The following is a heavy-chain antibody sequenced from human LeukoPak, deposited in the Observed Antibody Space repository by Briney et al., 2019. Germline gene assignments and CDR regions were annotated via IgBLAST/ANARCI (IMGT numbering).Heavy chain of an antibody. CDR3: ARGQGSSWYGYYYYMDV. V-gene: IGHV1-8*01. CDR1: GYTFTSYD. D-gene: IGHD6-13*01. CDR2: TNPNSGNT. J-gene: IGHJ6*03. Sequence: GASVKVSCKASGYTFTSYDINWVRQATGQGLEWMGWTNPNSGNTGYTQKFQGRVTMTRNTSISTAYMELSSLRSEDTAVYYCARGQGSSWYGYYYYMDVWGKGTTVTVSS.